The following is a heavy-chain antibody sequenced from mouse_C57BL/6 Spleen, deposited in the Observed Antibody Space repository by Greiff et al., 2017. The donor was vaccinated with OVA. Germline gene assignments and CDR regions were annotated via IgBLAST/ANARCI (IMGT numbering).Heavy chain of an antibody. V-gene: IGHV1-59*01. J-gene: IGHJ3*01. CDR1: GYTFTSYW. CDR2: IDPSDSYT. CDR3: ARMETAEATFAY. Sequence: QVQLQQPGAELVRPGTSVKLSCKASGYTFTSYWMHWVKQRPGQGLEWIGVIDPSDSYTNYNQKFKGKATLTVDTSSSTAYMQLSSLTSEDSADYYGARMETAEATFAYWGQGTLVTVSA. D-gene: IGHD3-2*02.